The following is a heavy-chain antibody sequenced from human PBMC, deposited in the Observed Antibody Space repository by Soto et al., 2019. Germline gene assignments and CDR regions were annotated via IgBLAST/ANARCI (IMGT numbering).Heavy chain of an antibody. D-gene: IGHD3-10*01. CDR3: VRDSGIEAATVFDY. CDR1: GYTFTSYG. CDR2: ISAYNGKT. V-gene: IGHV1-18*01. J-gene: IGHJ4*02. Sequence: QVQLMQSGAEVKKPGASVKVSCKTSGYTFTSYGISWVRKAPGQGLKWIGWISAYNGKTYYAQTVQGRATMTTDTSTTTADMELRRLRADCPAVYFCVRDSGIEAATVFDYWGRGTLVTVS.